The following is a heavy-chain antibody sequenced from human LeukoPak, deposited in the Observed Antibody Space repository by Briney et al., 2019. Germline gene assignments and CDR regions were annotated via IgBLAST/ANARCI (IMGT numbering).Heavy chain of an antibody. J-gene: IGHJ5*02. D-gene: IGHD3-10*01. V-gene: IGHV1-2*02. Sequence: ASVKVSCKASGYTFTGYYMHWVRQAPGQGLEWMGWINPNSGGTNYAQKFQGRVTMTRDTSISTAYMELSRLRSDDTAVYYCARDLMVRGVMSHWFDPWGQGTLVTVSS. CDR3: ARDLMVRGVMSHWFDP. CDR1: GYTFTGYY. CDR2: INPNSGGT.